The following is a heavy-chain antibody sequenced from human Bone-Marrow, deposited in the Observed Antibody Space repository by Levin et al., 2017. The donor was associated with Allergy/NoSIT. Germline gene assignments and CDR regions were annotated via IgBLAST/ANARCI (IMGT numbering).Heavy chain of an antibody. V-gene: IGHV4-59*01. D-gene: IGHD2-21*01. CDR1: GGSINSKY. CDR2: INYSGST. Sequence: SSQTLSLTCTVSGGSINSKYWSWIRQPLGKGLEWIGYINYSGSTNYNPSLKSRVTTSVDTSKNQFYLNLRSVTAADTAVYYCAGYSVRIGWFDPWGQGTLVTVSS. CDR3: AGYSVRIGWFDP. J-gene: IGHJ5*02.